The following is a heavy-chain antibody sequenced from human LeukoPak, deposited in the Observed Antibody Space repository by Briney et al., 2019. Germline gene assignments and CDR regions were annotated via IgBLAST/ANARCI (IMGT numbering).Heavy chain of an antibody. V-gene: IGHV3-48*02. J-gene: IGHJ4*02. CDR2: ISSSSNTI. CDR3: ARAYSSGWYYLDY. CDR1: GFTLSSYS. D-gene: IGHD6-19*01. Sequence: PGGSLRLSFTASGFTLSSYSMNWVRQAPGKGLEWVSYISSSSNTIYYADSVKGRFTISRDNAKNSLYLQMNSLRDEDTAVYYCARAYSSGWYYLDYWGQGTLVTVSS.